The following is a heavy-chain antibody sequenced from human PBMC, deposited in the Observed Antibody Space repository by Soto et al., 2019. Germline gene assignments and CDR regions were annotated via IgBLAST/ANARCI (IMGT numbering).Heavy chain of an antibody. CDR2: ISGSGGST. V-gene: IGHV3-23*01. CDR3: AKDRWFGELSVPFDY. D-gene: IGHD3-10*01. Sequence: AGGSLRLSCAASGFTFSSYAMSWVRQAPGKGLEWVSAISGSGGSTYYADSVKGRFTISRDNSKNTLYLQMNSLRAEDTAVYYCAKDRWFGELSVPFDYWGQGTLVTVSS. CDR1: GFTFSSYA. J-gene: IGHJ4*02.